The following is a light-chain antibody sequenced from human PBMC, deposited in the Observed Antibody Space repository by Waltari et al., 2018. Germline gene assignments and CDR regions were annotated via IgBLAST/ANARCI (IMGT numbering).Light chain of an antibody. CDR1: QSVSSN. J-gene: IGKJ2*01. CDR2: GAS. Sequence: EIVMTQSPATLSVSPGERATLSCRASQSVSSNLAWYQQKPGQAPRLLIYGASTRDTGIPARFSGSGSGTEFTLTISSMQSEDFAVYYCQQYNNCPYTFGQGTKLEIK. V-gene: IGKV3-15*01. CDR3: QQYNNCPYT.